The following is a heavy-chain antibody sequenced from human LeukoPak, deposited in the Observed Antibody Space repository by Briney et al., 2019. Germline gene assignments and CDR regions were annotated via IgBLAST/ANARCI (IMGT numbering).Heavy chain of an antibody. Sequence: GGSLRLSCAASGFTFSSYAMHWVRQAPGKGLEWVAVISYDGSNKYYADSVKGRFTISRDNSKNTLYLQMNSLRAEDTAVYYCARDVGDYYGSGSYGIFDYWGQGTLVTVSS. CDR1: GFTFSSYA. V-gene: IGHV3-30-3*01. CDR3: ARDVGDYYGSGSYGIFDY. J-gene: IGHJ4*02. D-gene: IGHD3-10*01. CDR2: ISYDGSNK.